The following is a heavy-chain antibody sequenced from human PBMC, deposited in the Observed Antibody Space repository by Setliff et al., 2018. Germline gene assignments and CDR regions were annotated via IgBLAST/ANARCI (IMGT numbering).Heavy chain of an antibody. J-gene: IGHJ3*01. CDR2: ISPYSDYI. CDR3: ARSPANGGHDAFDV. V-gene: IGHV3-21*06. Sequence: PGGSLRLSCGASGFTFFNHAMHWVRQTPGKGLAWVSSISPYSDYIYYADSVKGRFTISRDNAKNSLYLQMNSLGAEDTAVYFCARSPANGGHDAFDVWGQGAMVTVSS. D-gene: IGHD6-25*01. CDR1: GFTFFNHA.